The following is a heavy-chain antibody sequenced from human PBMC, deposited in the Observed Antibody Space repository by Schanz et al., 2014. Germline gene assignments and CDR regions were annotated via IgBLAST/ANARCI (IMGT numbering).Heavy chain of an antibody. CDR3: ARDFSAYVGNYFDY. CDR2: VIPILGVT. D-gene: IGHD5-12*01. CDR1: GGTFSRLT. Sequence: QVQLVQSGADVKKPGSSVRVSCKASGGTFSRLTFSWVRQAPGQGLEWMGRVIPILGVTHYAQKFQGRVTMTTDTSTSTSYMELTSLRVDDTAVYYGARDFSAYVGNYFDYWGQGTLVTVSS. V-gene: IGHV1-69*08. J-gene: IGHJ4*02.